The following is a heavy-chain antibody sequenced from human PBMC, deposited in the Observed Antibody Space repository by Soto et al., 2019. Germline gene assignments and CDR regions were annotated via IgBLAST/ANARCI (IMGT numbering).Heavy chain of an antibody. CDR3: AGVVVVVPASPRAWFVP. J-gene: IGHJ5*02. D-gene: IGHD2-2*01. CDR1: GYTFTSYG. Sequence: QVQLVQSGAEVKKPGASVKVSCKASGYTFTSYGISWVRQAPGQGLEWMGWISAYNGNTNYAQKLQGSVTMTTDTFTSTAYMALTGLRFDDTAVYFGAGVVVVVPASPRAWFVPCGQGPLVTLSS. V-gene: IGHV1-18*04. CDR2: ISAYNGNT.